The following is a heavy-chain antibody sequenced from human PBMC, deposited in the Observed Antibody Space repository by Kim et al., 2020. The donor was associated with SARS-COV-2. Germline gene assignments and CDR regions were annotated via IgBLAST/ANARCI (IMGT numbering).Heavy chain of an antibody. CDR2: ISNNGGST. D-gene: IGHD4-17*01. V-gene: IGHV3-64D*09. Sequence: GGSLRLSCSASGFTLSSYAIHWVRQAPGRGLEYVSAISNNGGSTYYADSVKGRFTISRDNSKNTLYLQMSSLRTEDTAVYYCVKDPYGDYGFREFDIWGQGTMVTVS. CDR3: VKDPYGDYGFREFDI. J-gene: IGHJ3*02. CDR1: GFTLSSYA.